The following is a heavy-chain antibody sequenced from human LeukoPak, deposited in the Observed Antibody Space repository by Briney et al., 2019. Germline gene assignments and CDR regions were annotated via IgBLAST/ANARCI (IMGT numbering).Heavy chain of an antibody. CDR1: GFTFSSYG. J-gene: IGHJ4*02. D-gene: IGHD2/OR15-2a*01. CDR3: AKERGIVRGLFDY. CDR2: ISYDGSNK. V-gene: IGHV3-30*18. Sequence: GRSLRLSCAASGFTFSSYGMHWVRQAPGKGLEWVAVISYDGSNKYYADSVKGRFTISRDNSKNTLYLQMNSLRAEDTAVYYCAKERGIVRGLFDYWGQGTLVTVSS.